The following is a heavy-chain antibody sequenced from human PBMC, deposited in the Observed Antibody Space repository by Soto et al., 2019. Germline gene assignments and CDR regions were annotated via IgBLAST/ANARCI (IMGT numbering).Heavy chain of an antibody. CDR3: AKLNYYDSSGYYARYDAFDI. CDR1: GFTFSSYG. CDR2: ISYDGSNK. V-gene: IGHV3-30*18. D-gene: IGHD3-22*01. J-gene: IGHJ3*02. Sequence: PVGSLRLSCAASGFTFSSYGMHWVRQAPGKGLEWVAVISYDGSNKYYADSVKGRFTISRDNSKNTLYLQMNSLRAEDTAVYYCAKLNYYDSSGYYARYDAFDIWGQGTMVTVSS.